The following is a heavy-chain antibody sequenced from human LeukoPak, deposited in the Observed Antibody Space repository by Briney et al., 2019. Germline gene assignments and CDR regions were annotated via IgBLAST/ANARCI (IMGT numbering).Heavy chain of an antibody. CDR3: ATDGGS. CDR2: ISSTSSTI. Sequence: GGSLRLSGAASGFTFSNYPMNWVRQAPGKGLEWVSYISSTSSTIYYADSVKGRFTISRDNAKNSLFLQMNSLRAEDTAVYYCATDGGSWGQGTLVTVSS. V-gene: IGHV3-48*04. D-gene: IGHD2-15*01. J-gene: IGHJ5*02. CDR1: GFTFSNYP.